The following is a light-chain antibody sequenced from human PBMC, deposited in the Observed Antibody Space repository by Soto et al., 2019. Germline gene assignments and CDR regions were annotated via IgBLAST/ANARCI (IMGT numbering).Light chain of an antibody. CDR2: DAS. J-gene: IGKJ1*01. CDR3: QQYNSYSPT. CDR1: QSISSW. V-gene: IGKV1-5*01. Sequence: DIQTTQSRPSLSASVGYRATITCRASQSISSWLAWYQQKPGKAPKLLIYDASSLESGVPSRFSGSGSGTEFTLTISSLQPDDFATYYCQQYNSYSPTFGQGTKVDIK.